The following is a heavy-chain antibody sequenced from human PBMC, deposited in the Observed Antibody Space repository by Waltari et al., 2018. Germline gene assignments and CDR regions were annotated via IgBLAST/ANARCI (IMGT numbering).Heavy chain of an antibody. CDR2: IIPILGIA. CDR1: GGTFSSYA. D-gene: IGHD2-2*01. V-gene: IGHV1-69*10. CDR3: ARGECSSTSCYPSYYYGMDV. Sequence: QVQLVQSGAEVKKPGSSVKVSCKASGGTFSSYAISWVRQAPGQGLEWMGGIIPILGIANDAQKFQGRVTITADKSTSTAYMELSSLRSEDTAVYYCARGECSSTSCYPSYYYGMDVWGQGTTVTVSS. J-gene: IGHJ6*02.